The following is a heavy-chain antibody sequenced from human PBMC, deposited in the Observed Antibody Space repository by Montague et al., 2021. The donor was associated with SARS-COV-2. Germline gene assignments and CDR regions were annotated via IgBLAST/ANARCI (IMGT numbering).Heavy chain of an antibody. CDR3: ARDSRIVGATGGMDV. D-gene: IGHD1-26*01. J-gene: IGHJ6*02. CDR2: IKPDGGEK. CDR1: GFTFSSYW. Sequence: SLRLSCAASGFTFSSYWMSWVRQTPGKGLEWVANIKPDGGEKHYXDSVKGRFTISRDNAKNSLNLQMDSLRAKDTALYYCARDSRIVGATGGMDVWGQGTTVIVSS. V-gene: IGHV3-7*03.